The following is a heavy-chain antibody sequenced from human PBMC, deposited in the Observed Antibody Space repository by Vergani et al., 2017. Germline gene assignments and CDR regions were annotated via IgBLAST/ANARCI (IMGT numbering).Heavy chain of an antibody. J-gene: IGHJ4*02. CDR2: IIPILDIT. CDR3: ARVSLNYYDSSGYYEPVFDY. CDR1: RGTFSSYT. Sequence: QVQLVQSGAEVKKPGSSVKVSCKASRGTFSSYTISWVRQAPGQGLEWMGRIIPILDITNYAQKFQGRVSITADKSASTAYMELSSLRSEDTAVYYCARVSLNYYDSSGYYEPVFDYWGQGTLVTVSS. V-gene: IGHV1-69*09. D-gene: IGHD3-22*01.